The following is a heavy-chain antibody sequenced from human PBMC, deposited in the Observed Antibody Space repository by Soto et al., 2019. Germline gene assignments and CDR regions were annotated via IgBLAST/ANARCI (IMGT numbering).Heavy chain of an antibody. CDR3: AKDMQRGYSYVFYYYSYGMDD. CDR1: GFTFDEYT. V-gene: IGHV3-43*01. D-gene: IGHD5-18*01. Sequence: GGSVGLSCAASGFTFDEYTMHCVRQAPGKGLEWVSLISWDGGSTYYADSVKGRFTISSDNSNKSLYLQMTRLRTEDTALYYCAKDMQRGYSYVFYYYSYGMDDWRQGTTVTGS. CDR2: ISWDGGST. J-gene: IGHJ6*02.